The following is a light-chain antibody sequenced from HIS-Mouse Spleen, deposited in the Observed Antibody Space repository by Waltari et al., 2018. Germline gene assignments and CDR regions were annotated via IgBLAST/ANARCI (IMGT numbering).Light chain of an antibody. CDR2: QDS. CDR1: TLGDKY. CDR3: QAWDSSTADVV. V-gene: IGLV3-1*01. Sequence: SYELTQPPSVSVSPGQTASITCSGDTLGDKYACWYQQKPGQSPVLVIYQDSKRPSGLPERFSGSNSGNTATLTISGTQAMDEADYYCQAWDSSTADVVFGGGTKLTVL. J-gene: IGLJ2*01.